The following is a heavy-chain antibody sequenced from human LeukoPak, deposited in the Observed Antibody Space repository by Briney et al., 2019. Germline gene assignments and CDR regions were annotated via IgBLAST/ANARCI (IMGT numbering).Heavy chain of an antibody. V-gene: IGHV1-69*05. CDR1: GGTFSSYA. CDR2: IIPIFGTA. CDR3: ASTQSSSWPSHYFDY. J-gene: IGHJ4*02. Sequence: SVKVSCKASGGTFSSYAISWVRQAPGQGLEWMGGIIPIFGTANYAQKFRGRVTITTDESTSTAYMELSSLRSEDTAVYYCASTQSSSWPSHYFDYWGQGTLVTVSS. D-gene: IGHD6-13*01.